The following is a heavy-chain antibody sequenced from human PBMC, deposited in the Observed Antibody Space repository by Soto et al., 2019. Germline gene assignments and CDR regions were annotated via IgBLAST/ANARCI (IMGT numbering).Heavy chain of an antibody. CDR2: ISYDGSTK. Sequence: QVQLVESGGGVVQPGTSLTLSCAGSGFTFSSYGIHWVRQAPGKGPEWVALISYDGSTKDYEDSVKGRFTISRDNSKNTLYLQMNGLRAEDTAVYFCAKSCSGGSCYGRMDYWGQGTLVTVSS. CDR1: GFTFSSYG. CDR3: AKSCSGGSCYGRMDY. D-gene: IGHD2-15*01. J-gene: IGHJ4*02. V-gene: IGHV3-30*18.